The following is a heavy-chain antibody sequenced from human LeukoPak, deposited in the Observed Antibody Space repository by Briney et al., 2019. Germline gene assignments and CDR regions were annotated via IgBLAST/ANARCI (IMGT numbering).Heavy chain of an antibody. J-gene: IGHJ5*02. D-gene: IGHD5-18*01. Sequence: GESLKISCKGSGYSFTTYWIGWVRQMPGKGLEWMGIIYPGDSDTRYSPSFQGQVTISADKPISTAYLQWSSLKASDSAIYYCARRGYSFEWFDPWGQGTLVTVSS. CDR2: IYPGDSDT. CDR1: GYSFTTYW. CDR3: ARRGYSFEWFDP. V-gene: IGHV5-51*01.